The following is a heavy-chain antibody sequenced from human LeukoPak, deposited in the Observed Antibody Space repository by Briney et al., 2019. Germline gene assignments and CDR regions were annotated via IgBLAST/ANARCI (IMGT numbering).Heavy chain of an antibody. J-gene: IGHJ3*02. V-gene: IGHV1-3*01. Sequence: ASVKVSCKASGYTFTSYAMHWVRQAPGQRLEWMGWINAGNGNTKYSQKFQGRVTITRDTSASTAYMELSSLRSEDTAVYYCATTPATVAGGHDAFDIWGQGTMVTVSS. CDR3: ATTPATVAGGHDAFDI. CDR2: INAGNGNT. CDR1: GYTFTSYA. D-gene: IGHD6-19*01.